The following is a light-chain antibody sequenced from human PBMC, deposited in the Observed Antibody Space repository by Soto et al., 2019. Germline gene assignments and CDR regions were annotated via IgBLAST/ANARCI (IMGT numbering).Light chain of an antibody. Sequence: DIQMTQSPPSVSASVGDRVTITCRASQAINGWLSWYQQKPAKAPKLLISVASPLESGVPSRFSGSGAGIDFSLTGTGLQLEDFATFYCHRAFRFPHTFGQGTRLEI. CDR1: QAINGW. V-gene: IGKV1-12*01. CDR3: HRAFRFPHT. CDR2: VAS. J-gene: IGKJ2*01.